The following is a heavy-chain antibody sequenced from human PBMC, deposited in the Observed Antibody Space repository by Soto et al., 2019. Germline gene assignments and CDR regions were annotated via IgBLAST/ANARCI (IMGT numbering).Heavy chain of an antibody. CDR3: AKDEGYYDFWSGYYNFDY. J-gene: IGHJ4*02. Sequence: GGSLRLSCAASGFTFSSYAMSWVRQAPGKGLEWVSAISGSGGSTYYADSVKGRFTISRDNSKNTLYLQMNSLRAEDTAVYYCAKDEGYYDFWSGYYNFDYWGQGTLVTVSS. D-gene: IGHD3-3*01. CDR2: ISGSGGST. CDR1: GFTFSSYA. V-gene: IGHV3-23*01.